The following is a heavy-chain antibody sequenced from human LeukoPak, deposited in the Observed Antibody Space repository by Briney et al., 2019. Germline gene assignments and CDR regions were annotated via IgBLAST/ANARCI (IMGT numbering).Heavy chain of an antibody. J-gene: IGHJ4*02. CDR3: ARPTTRTTNYFDY. CDR1: GGSFSGYY. D-gene: IGHD1-7*01. Sequence: SETLSLTCAVYGGSFSGYYWSWIRQPPGKGLEWIGEINHSGSTNYNPSLKSRVTISVDTSKNQFSLKLSSVTAADTAVYYCARPTTRTTNYFDYWGQGTLVTVSS. V-gene: IGHV4-34*01. CDR2: INHSGST.